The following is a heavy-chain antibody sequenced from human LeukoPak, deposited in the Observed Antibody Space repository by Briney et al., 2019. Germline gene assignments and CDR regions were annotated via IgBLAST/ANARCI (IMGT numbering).Heavy chain of an antibody. V-gene: IGHV3-66*01. CDR2: IYSCGST. Sequence: GGSLRLSCAASGFTVSSNYMSWVRQAPGKGLEWVSVIYSCGSTYYADSVKGRFTISRDTSKNSLYLQMNSLRPEDTAVYYCAAKGNGYTGIYVFAHWGQGTLVTVSS. J-gene: IGHJ4*02. D-gene: IGHD5-12*01. CDR1: GFTVSSNY. CDR3: AAKGNGYTGIYVFAH.